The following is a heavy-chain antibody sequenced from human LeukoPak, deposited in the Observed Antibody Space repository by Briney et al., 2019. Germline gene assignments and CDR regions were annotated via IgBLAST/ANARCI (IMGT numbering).Heavy chain of an antibody. CDR3: ASVALDSGYEIDY. CDR1: GGSINRNSFS. D-gene: IGHD5-12*01. J-gene: IGHJ4*02. CDR2: IYHSGTT. V-gene: IGHV4-30-2*01. Sequence: PSQTLSLTCAVSGGSINRNSFSWNWIRQPPGKGLEWIGDIYHSGTTYYNPSLESRVTISIDRSKNQFSLKLSSVTAADTAVYYCASVALDSGYEIDYWGQGTLVTVSS.